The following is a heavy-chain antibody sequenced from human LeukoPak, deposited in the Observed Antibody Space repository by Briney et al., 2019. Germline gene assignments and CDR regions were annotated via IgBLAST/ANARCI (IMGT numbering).Heavy chain of an antibody. J-gene: IGHJ5*02. CDR1: GYTFISYG. CDR3: ARDVGYRNWFDP. V-gene: IGHV1-18*01. Sequence: GASVKVSCKASGYTFISYGINWVRQAPGQGLEWMGWISAYNGNTNYAQKLQGRVTITTGTSTSTAYMELRSLRSDDTAVYYCARDVGYRNWFDPWGQGTLVTVSS. CDR2: ISAYNGNT. D-gene: IGHD5-24*01.